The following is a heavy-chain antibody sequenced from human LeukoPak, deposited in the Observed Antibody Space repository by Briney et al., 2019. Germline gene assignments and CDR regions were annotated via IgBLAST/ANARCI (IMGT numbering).Heavy chain of an antibody. CDR1: GGSISSYY. CDR3: SRGASGYDYHWFDP. V-gene: IGHV4-59*01. D-gene: IGHD5-12*01. CDR2: IYYSGST. Sequence: SETLSLTCTVSGGSISSYYWSWIRQPPGKGLEWIGYIYYSGSTNYNPSLKSRVTISVDTSKNQFSLKLSSVTAADTAVYYCSRGASGYDYHWFDPWGQGTLVTVSS. J-gene: IGHJ5*02.